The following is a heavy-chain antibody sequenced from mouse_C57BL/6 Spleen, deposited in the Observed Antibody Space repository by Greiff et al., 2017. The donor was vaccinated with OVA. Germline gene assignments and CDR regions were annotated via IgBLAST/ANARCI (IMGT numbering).Heavy chain of an antibody. D-gene: IGHD2-5*01. Sequence: VQLQQPGTELVKPGASVKLSCKASGYTFTSYWMHWVKQRPGQGLEWIGNINPSNGGTNYNEKFKSKATLTVDNSSSTAYMQLSSLTSEDSAVYYCARRSNYVYYAMDYWGQGTSVTVSS. CDR1: GYTFTSYW. J-gene: IGHJ4*01. CDR3: ARRSNYVYYAMDY. V-gene: IGHV1-53*01. CDR2: INPSNGGT.